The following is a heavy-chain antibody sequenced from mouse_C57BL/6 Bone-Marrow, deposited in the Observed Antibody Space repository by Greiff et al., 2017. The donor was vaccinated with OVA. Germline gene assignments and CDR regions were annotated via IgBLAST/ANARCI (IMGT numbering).Heavy chain of an antibody. CDR2: ISSGGDYI. CDR3: CHYVSSYVTY. Sequence: EVKLVESGEGLVKPGGSLKLSCAASGFTFSSYAMSWVRQTPEKRLEWVAYISSGGDYIYYADTVKGRFTISRDNARNTLYLQMSSLKSEDTAMYYCCHYVSSYVTYWGQGTLVTVSA. D-gene: IGHD1-1*01. V-gene: IGHV5S21*01. CDR1: GFTFSSYA. J-gene: IGHJ3*01.